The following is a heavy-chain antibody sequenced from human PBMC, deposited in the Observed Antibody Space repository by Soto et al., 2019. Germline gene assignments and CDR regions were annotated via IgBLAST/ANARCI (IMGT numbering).Heavy chain of an antibody. V-gene: IGHV4-31*03. CDR3: ARSEAGVAGRLDY. J-gene: IGHJ4*02. D-gene: IGHD6-19*01. Sequence: QVQLQQSGPGLVKPSQTLSLTCTVSDAPISTATFYWIRQLPGEALEWIGYIYYSGSAYYNSSLRIRANLSLDTSKSEFSLTLTSLTAADTAVYYCARSEAGVAGRLDYWGQGTLVTVSS. CDR2: IYYSGSA. CDR1: DAPISTATFY.